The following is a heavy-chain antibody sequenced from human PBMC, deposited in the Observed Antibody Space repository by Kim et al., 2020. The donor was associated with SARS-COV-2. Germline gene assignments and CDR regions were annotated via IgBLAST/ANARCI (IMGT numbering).Heavy chain of an antibody. D-gene: IGHD2-15*01. CDR1: GGSISSYY. V-gene: IGHV4-59*01. Sequence: SETLSLTCTVSGGSISSYYWSWIRQPPGKGLEWIGYIYYSGSTNYNPSLKSRVTISVDTSKNQFSLKLSSVTAADTAVYYCAREAAGGWSYYYYYGMDVWGQGTTVTVSS. J-gene: IGHJ6*02. CDR2: IYYSGST. CDR3: AREAAGGWSYYYYYGMDV.